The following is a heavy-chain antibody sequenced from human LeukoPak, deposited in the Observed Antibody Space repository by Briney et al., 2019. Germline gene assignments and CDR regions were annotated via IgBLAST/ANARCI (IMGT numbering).Heavy chain of an antibody. V-gene: IGHV4-39*01. J-gene: IGHJ4*02. Sequence: SETLSLTCTVSGGSISTSSYYWVWIRQPPGKGLEWIGSIYYSGGTSYYPSLKSRVTMSVDTSKNQFSLRLSSVTAADTAVYYCARVSISLFGVVTAHFDSWGQGTLVAVSS. CDR3: ARVSISLFGVVTAHFDS. CDR2: IYYSGGT. D-gene: IGHD3-3*01. CDR1: GGSISTSSYY.